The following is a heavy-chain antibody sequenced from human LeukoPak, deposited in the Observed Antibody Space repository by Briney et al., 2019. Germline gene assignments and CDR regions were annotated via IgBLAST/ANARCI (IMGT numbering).Heavy chain of an antibody. CDR2: IKSKTDGGTT. Sequence: GGSLRLSCAASGFTFSSYSMNWVRQAPGKGLEWVGRIKSKTDGGTTDYAAPVKGRFTISRDDSKNTLYLQMNSLKTEDTAVYYCTRHCSSTSCYFDAFDIWGQGTMVTVSS. CDR1: GFTFSSYS. J-gene: IGHJ3*02. V-gene: IGHV3-15*01. CDR3: TRHCSSTSCYFDAFDI. D-gene: IGHD2-2*01.